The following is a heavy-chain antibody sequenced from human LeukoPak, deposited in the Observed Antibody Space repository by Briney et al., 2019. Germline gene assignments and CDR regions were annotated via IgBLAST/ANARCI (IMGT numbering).Heavy chain of an antibody. V-gene: IGHV3-21*01. J-gene: IGHJ4*02. D-gene: IGHD1-26*01. CDR3: ERDIVGATLNQFYFDY. CDR1: GFTFDSYR. CDR2: ISCSSSYI. Sequence: PGGALRLSCAASGFTFDSYRMNWVRQAPGEGLEGVASISCSSSYIYSTYSAKGRFTISIDNRKNSLYLHMNSLRAEDTAVYYCERDIVGATLNQFYFDYWGQGTLVTVSS.